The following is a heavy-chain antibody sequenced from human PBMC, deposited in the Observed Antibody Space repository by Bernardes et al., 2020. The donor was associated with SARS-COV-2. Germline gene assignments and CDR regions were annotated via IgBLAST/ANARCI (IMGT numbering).Heavy chain of an antibody. CDR2: IYYSGST. D-gene: IGHD4-17*01. J-gene: IGHJ6*02. Sequence: SETLSLTCTVSGGSISSYYWSWIRQPPGKGLEWIGYIYYSGSTNYNPSLKSRVTISVDTSKNQFSLKLSSVTAADTAVYYCARASYGGKGKYYYYYGMDVGGQGTTVTVSS. CDR3: ARASYGGKGKYYYYYGMDV. CDR1: GGSISSYY. V-gene: IGHV4-59*01.